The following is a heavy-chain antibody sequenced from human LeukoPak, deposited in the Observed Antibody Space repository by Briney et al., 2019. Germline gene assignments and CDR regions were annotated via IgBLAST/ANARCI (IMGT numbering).Heavy chain of an antibody. Sequence: PGGSLRLSCAASGFTFSSCAMTWVRQAPGKGLEWVSVISGSGGTSYADSVKGRFTISRDNSKNTLYLQMNSLRAEDTAVYYCAKSWGVGNYYFDYWGQGTLVTVSS. CDR3: AKSWGVGNYYFDY. CDR2: ISGSGGT. J-gene: IGHJ4*02. D-gene: IGHD3-10*01. V-gene: IGHV3-23*01. CDR1: GFTFSSCA.